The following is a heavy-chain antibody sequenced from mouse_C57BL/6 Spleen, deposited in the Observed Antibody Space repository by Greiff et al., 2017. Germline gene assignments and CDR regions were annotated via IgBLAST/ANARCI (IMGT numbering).Heavy chain of an antibody. V-gene: IGHV5-16*01. J-gene: IGHJ1*03. D-gene: IGHD4-1*01. CDR1: GFTFSDYY. CDR3: AREGTGYFDV. CDR2: INYDGSST. Sequence: EVMLVESEGGLVQPGSSMKLSCTASGFTFSDYYMAWVRQVPEKGLEWVANINYDGSSTYYLDSLKSRFIISRDNAKHILYLQMSSLKSEDTATYYCAREGTGYFDVWGTGTTVTVSS.